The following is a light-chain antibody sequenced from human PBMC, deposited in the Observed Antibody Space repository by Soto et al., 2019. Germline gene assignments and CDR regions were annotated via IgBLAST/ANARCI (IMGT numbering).Light chain of an antibody. J-gene: IGKJ2*03. Sequence: DIQMTQSPSTLSASVGDRVTITCRASQNFNSWLAWYQQKPGKAPKLLIYKASSLESGVPSRFSGSESGTEYTLPISSLQPDDFVTYYCQQYDTYFSFGQGNKLEIK. CDR2: KAS. CDR3: QQYDTYFS. V-gene: IGKV1-5*03. CDR1: QNFNSW.